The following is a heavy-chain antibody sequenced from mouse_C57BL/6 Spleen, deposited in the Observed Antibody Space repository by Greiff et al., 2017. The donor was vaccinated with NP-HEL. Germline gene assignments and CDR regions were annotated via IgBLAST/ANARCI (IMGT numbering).Heavy chain of an antibody. CDR1: GYAFTNYL. V-gene: IGHV1-54*01. Sequence: VQLQQSGAELVRPGTSVKVSCKASGYAFTNYLIEWVKQRPGQGLEWIGVINPGSGGTNYNEKFKGKATLTADKSSSTAYMQLSSLTSEDSAVYFCARGGGSSYFDYWGQGTTLTVSS. D-gene: IGHD1-1*01. CDR3: ARGGGSSYFDY. J-gene: IGHJ2*01. CDR2: INPGSGGT.